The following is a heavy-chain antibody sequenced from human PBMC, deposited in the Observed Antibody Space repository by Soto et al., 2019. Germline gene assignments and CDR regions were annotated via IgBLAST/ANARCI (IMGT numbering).Heavy chain of an antibody. Sequence: PGESLKISCKGSGYSFTSYWIGWVRQMPGKGLEWMGIIYPGDSDTRYSPSFQGQVTISADKSISTAYLQWSSLKASDTAMYYCARKWEVNSSGYYYDFAFDPWGQGTLVTVSS. D-gene: IGHD3-22*01. CDR1: GYSFTSYW. J-gene: IGHJ5*02. CDR3: ARKWEVNSSGYYYDFAFDP. CDR2: IYPGDSDT. V-gene: IGHV5-51*01.